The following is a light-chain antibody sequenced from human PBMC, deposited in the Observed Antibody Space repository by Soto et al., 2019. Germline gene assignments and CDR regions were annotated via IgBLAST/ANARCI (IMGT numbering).Light chain of an antibody. J-gene: IGKJ1*01. CDR1: QSVSTY. CDR3: QQRSYWPQT. V-gene: IGKV3-11*01. CDR2: DAS. Sequence: EIVLTQSPATLSLSPGERATLSCRASQSVSTYLAWYQQKAGQAPRLLIYDASKRATGIPARFSGSGSGTDFTLTISSLEPEDFAIYYCQQRSYWPQTFGQGTKVEI.